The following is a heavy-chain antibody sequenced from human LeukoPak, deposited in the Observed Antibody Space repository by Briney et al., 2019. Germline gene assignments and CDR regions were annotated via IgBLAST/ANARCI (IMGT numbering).Heavy chain of an antibody. CDR1: GFTFSNYG. Sequence: GGSLRLSCAASGFTFSNYGMSWVRQAPGKGLEWVSDISGSGGITYYAESVKGRFTISRDSATNSLYLQMNSLRAEDTAVYYCARSGRSLGNYFDYWGQGTLVTVSS. V-gene: IGHV3-23*01. CDR2: ISGSGGIT. CDR3: ARSGRSLGNYFDY. D-gene: IGHD3-16*02. J-gene: IGHJ4*02.